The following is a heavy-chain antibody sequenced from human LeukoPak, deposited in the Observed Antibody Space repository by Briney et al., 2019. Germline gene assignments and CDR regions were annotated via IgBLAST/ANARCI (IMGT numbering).Heavy chain of an antibody. Sequence: SETLSLTCTVSGGSISSSSYYWGWIRQPPGKGLEWIGSIYYSGSTYYNPSFKSRLTISVDTSKNQFSLKLSSVTAADTAVYYCASLRTGDFDYWGQGALVTVSS. V-gene: IGHV4-39*01. CDR1: GGSISSSSYY. CDR2: IYYSGST. J-gene: IGHJ4*02. CDR3: ASLRTGDFDY. D-gene: IGHD3-10*01.